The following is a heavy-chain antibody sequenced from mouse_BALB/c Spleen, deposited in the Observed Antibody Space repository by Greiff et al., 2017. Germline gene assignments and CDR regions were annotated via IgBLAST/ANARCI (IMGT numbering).Heavy chain of an antibody. J-gene: IGHJ2*01. Sequence: VQLHQSGAELARPGASVKLSCTASGYTFTSYWMQWVKQRPGQGLEWIGAIYPGDGDTRYTQKFQGKATLTADKSSSTAYMQLSSLASEDSAVYYCARRANSRDLDYWGQGTTLTVSS. D-gene: IGHD6-1*01. CDR3: ARRANSRDLDY. V-gene: IGHV1-87*01. CDR2: IYPGDGDT. CDR1: GYTFTSYW.